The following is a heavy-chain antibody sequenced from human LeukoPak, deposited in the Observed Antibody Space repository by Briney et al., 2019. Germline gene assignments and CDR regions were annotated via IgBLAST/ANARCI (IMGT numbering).Heavy chain of an antibody. J-gene: IGHJ4*02. CDR2: VYFSGST. D-gene: IGHD3-22*01. CDR1: GGSIGSSSQY. Sequence: PSETLSLTCTVSGGSIGSSSQYWGWIRQTPGKGLEWIGSVYFSGSTYYNPSLKSRVTISLDTSKNQFFLNLGSVTAADTAVYYCARGDYSDSTGYFAYWGQGTLVTVSS. V-gene: IGHV4-39*01. CDR3: ARGDYSDSTGYFAY.